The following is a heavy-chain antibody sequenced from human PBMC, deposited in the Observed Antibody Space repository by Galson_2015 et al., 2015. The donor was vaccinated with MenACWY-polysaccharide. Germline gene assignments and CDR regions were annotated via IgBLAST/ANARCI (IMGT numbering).Heavy chain of an antibody. CDR3: AKDRMLGGYSYGYGIDDY. CDR2: ISGSGGST. CDR1: GFTFSSYA. V-gene: IGHV3-23*01. Sequence: SLRLSCAASGFTFSSYAMSWVRQAPGKGLEWVSAISGSGGSTYYADSVKGRFTISRDNSKNTLYLQMNSLRAEDTAVYYCAKDRMLGGYSYGYGIDDYWGQETLVTVSS. J-gene: IGHJ4*02. D-gene: IGHD5-18*01.